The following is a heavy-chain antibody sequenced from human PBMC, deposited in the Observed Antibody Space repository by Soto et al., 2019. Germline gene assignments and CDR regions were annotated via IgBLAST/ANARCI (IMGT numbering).Heavy chain of an antibody. V-gene: IGHV4-59*08. J-gene: IGHJ6*02. CDR1: SGPDRSHN. Sequence: QVQLQQSGPRLVKPSETLSLTCTVSSGPDRSHNWGWIRQPPGRGLEWIGYVYYTGDTAYNPSLSGRVTISADTSTNDIALTLTPVTAADTAVYYRVSKGIDYLHGLVDVWGQGTTVSVSS. CDR2: VYYTGDT. CDR3: VSKGIDYLHGLVDV. D-gene: IGHD4-17*01.